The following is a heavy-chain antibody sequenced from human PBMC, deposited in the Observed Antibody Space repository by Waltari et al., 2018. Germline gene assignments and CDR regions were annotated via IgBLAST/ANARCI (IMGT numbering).Heavy chain of an antibody. CDR2: IRSGGYTR. D-gene: IGHD3-16*01. J-gene: IGHJ4*02. V-gene: IGHV3-48*03. CDR1: GFSFNTFD. CDR3: ARSRSSIWGLDY. Sequence: EVQLVESGGGLVQPGGSLRLSCAASGFSFNTFDMNWVRQAPGEGLEWVSYIRSGGYTRYYADSVKGRFTIPTDNAKNSLYLQMNSLTVEDTGVYYCARSRSSIWGLDYWGQGIQVTVSS.